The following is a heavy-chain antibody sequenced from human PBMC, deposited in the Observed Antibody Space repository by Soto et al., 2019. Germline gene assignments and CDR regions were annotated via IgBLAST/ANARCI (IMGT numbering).Heavy chain of an antibody. CDR3: ARGTYNWNEVLAY. D-gene: IGHD1-1*01. J-gene: IGHJ4*02. V-gene: IGHV1-18*01. CDR2: ISAYNGNT. CDR1: GYTFNSYG. Sequence: QLQLVQSGAEVKKPGASVKVSCKASGYTFNSYGISWVRQAPGQGLEWMGWISAYNGNTYHAQRFQGRVSMTTATSTSTAYMELRSLRSDDTAVYYCARGTYNWNEVLAYWGQGTLVTVSS.